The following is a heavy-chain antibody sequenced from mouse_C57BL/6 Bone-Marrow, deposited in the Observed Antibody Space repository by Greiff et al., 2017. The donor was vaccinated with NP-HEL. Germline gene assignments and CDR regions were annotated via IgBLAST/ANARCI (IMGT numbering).Heavy chain of an antibody. V-gene: IGHV7-3*01. CDR3: ARAYYSNYDAMDY. Sequence: EVQGVESGGGLVQPGGSLSLSCAASGFTFTDYYMSWVRQPPGKALEWLGFIRNKANGYTTEYSASVKGRFTISRDNSQSILYRQMNALRAEDSSTYYCARAYYSNYDAMDYWGQGTSVTVSS. J-gene: IGHJ4*01. D-gene: IGHD2-5*01. CDR2: IRNKANGYTT. CDR1: GFTFTDYY.